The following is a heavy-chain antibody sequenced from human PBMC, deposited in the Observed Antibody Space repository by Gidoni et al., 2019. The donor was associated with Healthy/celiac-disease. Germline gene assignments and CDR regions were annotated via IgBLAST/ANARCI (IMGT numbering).Heavy chain of an antibody. J-gene: IGHJ2*01. D-gene: IGHD1-26*01. Sequence: EVQLLESGGGLVQPGGSLSLSCAASGFTFSSYAMRWVRQAPGKGLEWVSAISGSGGSTYYADSVKGRFTISRDNSKNTLYLQMNSLRAEDTAVYYCATVGATIRWYFDLWGRGTLVTVSS. CDR3: ATVGATIRWYFDL. CDR1: GFTFSSYA. V-gene: IGHV3-23*01. CDR2: ISGSGGST.